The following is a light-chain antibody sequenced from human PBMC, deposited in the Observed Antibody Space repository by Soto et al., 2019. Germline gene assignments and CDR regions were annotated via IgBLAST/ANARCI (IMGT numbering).Light chain of an antibody. V-gene: IGKV3-20*01. CDR1: QSVSSSY. CDR2: GAS. Sequence: EIVLTQSPGTLSLSPGERATLSCRASQSVSSSYLAWYQQKPGQAPRLLIYGASSRATGIPDGFSGSGSGTGFTLTISRLEPEDFAVYYCQQFGSSRSFGQGTRLEIK. J-gene: IGKJ5*01. CDR3: QQFGSSRS.